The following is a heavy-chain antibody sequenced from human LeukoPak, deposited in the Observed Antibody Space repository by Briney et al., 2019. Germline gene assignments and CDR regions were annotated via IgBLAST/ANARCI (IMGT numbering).Heavy chain of an antibody. Sequence: GGSLRLSCSASGFTFSSYAMSWVRQAPGKGLEWVSAISGSGGSTYYADSVKGWFTISRDNSKNTLYLQMNSLRAEDTAVYYCAQTSSWYLTEYFQHWGQGTLVTVSS. CDR1: GFTFSSYA. CDR3: AQTSSWYLTEYFQH. J-gene: IGHJ1*01. D-gene: IGHD6-13*01. CDR2: ISGSGGST. V-gene: IGHV3-23*01.